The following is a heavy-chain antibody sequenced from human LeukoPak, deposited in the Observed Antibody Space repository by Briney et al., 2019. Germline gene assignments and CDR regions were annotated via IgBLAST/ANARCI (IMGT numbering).Heavy chain of an antibody. CDR2: INASGGST. J-gene: IGHJ4*02. Sequence: AASVKVSCKASGGTFSSYAISWVRQAPGQGLEWMGIINASGGSTIHAQKFQGRVTMTRDTSTSTVYMELSSLRSEDTAVYYCARALYGSGSNCLDYWGQGTLVTVSS. D-gene: IGHD3-10*01. V-gene: IGHV1-46*03. CDR3: ARALYGSGSNCLDY. CDR1: GGTFSSYA.